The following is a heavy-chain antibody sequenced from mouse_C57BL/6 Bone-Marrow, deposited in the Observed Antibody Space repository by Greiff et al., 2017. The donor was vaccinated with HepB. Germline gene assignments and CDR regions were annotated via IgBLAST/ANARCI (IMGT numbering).Heavy chain of an antibody. CDR1: GFTFSSYG. CDR2: ISSGGSYT. J-gene: IGHJ4*01. V-gene: IGHV5-6*02. Sequence: DVKLQESGGDLVKPGGSLKLSCAASGFTFSSYGMSWVRQTPDKRLEWVATISSGGSYTYYPDSVKGRFTISRDNAKNTLYLQMSSLKSEDTAMYYCARRGYWGQGTSVTVSS. CDR3: ARRGY.